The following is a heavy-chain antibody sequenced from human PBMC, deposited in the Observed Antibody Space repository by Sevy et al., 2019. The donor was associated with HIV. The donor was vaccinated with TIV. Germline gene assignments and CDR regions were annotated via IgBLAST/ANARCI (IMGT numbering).Heavy chain of an antibody. Sequence: GGSLRLSCAASGFTFSSYAMSWVRQAPGKGLEWVSAISGSGGSTYYADSVKGRFTISRDNSKNKLYLQMNSLRAEDTAVYYCAKDSWYSSSWREYFQHWGQGTLVTVSS. CDR2: ISGSGGST. J-gene: IGHJ1*01. D-gene: IGHD6-13*01. V-gene: IGHV3-23*01. CDR1: GFTFSSYA. CDR3: AKDSWYSSSWREYFQH.